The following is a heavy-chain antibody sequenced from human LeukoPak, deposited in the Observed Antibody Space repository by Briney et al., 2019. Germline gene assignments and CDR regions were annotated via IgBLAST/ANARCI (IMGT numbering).Heavy chain of an antibody. J-gene: IGHJ6*02. CDR2: ISSGSGYI. CDR1: GFTFSSYS. CDR3: ARGPSYGMDV. V-gene: IGHV3-21*01. Sequence: GGSLRLSCAASGFTFSSYSMDWVRQPRGKALEWVSSISSGSGYIYYADAMKGRFTISRDNAENSLYLQMNSLRAEDTSVYYCARGPSYGMDVWGQGTTVTVSS.